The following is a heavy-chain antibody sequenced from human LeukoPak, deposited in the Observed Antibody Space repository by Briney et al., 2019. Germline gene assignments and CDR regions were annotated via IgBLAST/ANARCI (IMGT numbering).Heavy chain of an antibody. Sequence: GGSLRLSCAASGFTLSNAYMSWVRQAPGKGLEWVGCIKNKTNGGTTDYAAPVKGRFTISRDDSKNTLYLQMNSLKTEDTAVYYCTTTIVGVTTWFDPWGQGTPVIVSS. V-gene: IGHV3-15*01. CDR3: TTTIVGVTTWFDP. CDR1: GFTLSNAY. CDR2: IKNKTNGGTT. J-gene: IGHJ5*02. D-gene: IGHD1-26*01.